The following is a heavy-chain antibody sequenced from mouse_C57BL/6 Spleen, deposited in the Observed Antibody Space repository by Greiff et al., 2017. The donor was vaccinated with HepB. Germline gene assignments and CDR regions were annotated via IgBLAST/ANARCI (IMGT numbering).Heavy chain of an antibody. J-gene: IGHJ2*01. D-gene: IGHD1-1*01. CDR3: ARRSLITTVVATGYFDY. CDR1: GYAFSSYW. Sequence: SGAELVKPGASVKISCKASGYAFSSYWMNWVKQRPGKGLEWIGQIYPGDGDTNYNGKFKGKATLTADKSSSTAYMQLSSLTSEDSAVYFCARRSLITTVVATGYFDYWGQGTTLTVSS. V-gene: IGHV1-80*01. CDR2: IYPGDGDT.